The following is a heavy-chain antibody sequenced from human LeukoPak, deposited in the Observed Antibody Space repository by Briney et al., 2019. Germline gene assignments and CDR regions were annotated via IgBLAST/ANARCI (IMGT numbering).Heavy chain of an antibody. CDR1: GFTFSSYS. V-gene: IGHV3-21*01. Sequence: PGGSLRLSCAASGFTFSSYSMNWVRQAPGKGLEWVSSISSSSSYIYYADSVKGRFTISRDNAKNSLYQQMNSLRAEDTAAYYCARETRLQPDYWGQGTLVTVSS. J-gene: IGHJ4*02. CDR3: ARETRLQPDY. CDR2: ISSSSSYI. D-gene: IGHD4-11*01.